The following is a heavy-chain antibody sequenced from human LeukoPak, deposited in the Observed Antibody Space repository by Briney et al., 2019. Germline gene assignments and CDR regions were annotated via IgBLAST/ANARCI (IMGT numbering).Heavy chain of an antibody. V-gene: IGHV3-30-3*01. J-gene: IGHJ4*02. Sequence: GRSLRLSCAASGFTFSSYAMHWVRQAPGKGLEWVAVISYDGSNKYYADSVKGRFTISRDNSKNTLYLQMNSLRAEDTAVYYCARGGEGGATTLDYWGQGTLVTVSS. CDR3: ARGGEGGATTLDY. CDR1: GFTFSSYA. CDR2: ISYDGSNK. D-gene: IGHD1-26*01.